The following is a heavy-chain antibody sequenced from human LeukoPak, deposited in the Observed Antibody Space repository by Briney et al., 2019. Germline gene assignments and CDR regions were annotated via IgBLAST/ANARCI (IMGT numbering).Heavy chain of an antibody. CDR1: GFTFDDYA. Sequence: AGGSLRLSCAASGFTFDDYAMHWVRQAPGKGLEWVSGISWNSGSIGYADSVKGRFTISRDNAKSSLYLQMNSLRAEDTALYYCAKGRKPLGYCSSTSCYGDAFDIWGQGTMVTVSS. D-gene: IGHD2-2*01. J-gene: IGHJ3*02. CDR3: AKGRKPLGYCSSTSCYGDAFDI. V-gene: IGHV3-9*01. CDR2: ISWNSGSI.